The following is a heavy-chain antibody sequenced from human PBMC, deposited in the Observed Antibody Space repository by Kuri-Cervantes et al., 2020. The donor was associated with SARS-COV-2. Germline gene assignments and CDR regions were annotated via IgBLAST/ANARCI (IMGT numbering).Heavy chain of an antibody. CDR1: GFTFDDYA. V-gene: IGHV3-9*01. CDR2: ISWNSGSI. D-gene: IGHD6-19*01. Sequence: LSLTCAASGFTFDDYAMHWVRQAPGKGLGWVSGISWNSGSIGYADSVKGRFTISRDNAKNSLCLQMNSLRAEDTALYYCAKDHTVAGPWGAFDIWGQGTMVTVSS. CDR3: AKDHTVAGPWGAFDI. J-gene: IGHJ3*02.